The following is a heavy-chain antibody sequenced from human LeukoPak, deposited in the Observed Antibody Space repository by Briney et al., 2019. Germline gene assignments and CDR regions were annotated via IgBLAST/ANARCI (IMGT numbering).Heavy chain of an antibody. Sequence: GGSLRLSCAASGLTISSSGMSWVRQAPAKGLEWVSAISGSGDRTHYADSVRGRFTISRDTSKDTLYLQMNSLRADDTAVYYCARDGFNDRSGDNDGFDMWGQGTMVTVSS. CDR3: ARDGFNDRSGDNDGFDM. V-gene: IGHV3-23*01. CDR1: GLTISSSG. CDR2: ISGSGDRT. D-gene: IGHD1-1*01. J-gene: IGHJ3*02.